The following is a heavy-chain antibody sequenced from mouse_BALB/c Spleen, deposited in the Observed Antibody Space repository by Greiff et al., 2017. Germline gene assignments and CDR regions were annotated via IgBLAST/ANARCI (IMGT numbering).Heavy chain of an antibody. CDR2: INPSNGRT. D-gene: IGHD2-4*01. CDR3: ARDDYSWFAY. Sequence: VQLQQPGAELVKPGASVKLSCKASGYTFTSYWMHWVKQRPGQGLEWIGEINPSNGRTNYNEKFKSKATLTVDKSSSTAYMQLSSLTSEDSAVYYCARDDYSWFAYWGQGTLVTVSA. CDR1: GYTFTSYW. J-gene: IGHJ3*01. V-gene: IGHV1S81*02.